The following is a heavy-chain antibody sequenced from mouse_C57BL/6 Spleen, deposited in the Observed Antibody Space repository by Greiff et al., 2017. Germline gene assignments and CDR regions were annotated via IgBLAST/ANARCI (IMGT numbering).Heavy chain of an antibody. CDR2: IHPNSGST. V-gene: IGHV1-64*01. CDR3: ARSGYSNYDYYAMDY. J-gene: IGHJ4*01. CDR1: GYTFTSYW. D-gene: IGHD2-5*01. Sequence: QVQLQQPGAELVTPGASVTLSCKASGYTFTSYWMHWVKQRPGHGLEWIGMIHPNSGSTNYNEKFKSKATLTVDKSSSTAYMQLSSLTSEDSAVYYCARSGYSNYDYYAMDYWGQGTAVTVSS.